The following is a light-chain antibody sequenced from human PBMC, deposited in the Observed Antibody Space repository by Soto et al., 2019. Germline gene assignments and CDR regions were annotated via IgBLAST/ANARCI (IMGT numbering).Light chain of an antibody. CDR3: QQRSNWPIT. CDR1: QSVSSS. CDR2: DAS. Sequence: EIVLTQSPATLSLSPGERATLSCRASQSVSSSLAWYQQKPGQAPRLLIYDASHRATGIPASFSGSGSGTAFTLTINSLEPEDFAVYYCQQRSNWPITFGQGTRLEIK. J-gene: IGKJ5*01. V-gene: IGKV3-11*01.